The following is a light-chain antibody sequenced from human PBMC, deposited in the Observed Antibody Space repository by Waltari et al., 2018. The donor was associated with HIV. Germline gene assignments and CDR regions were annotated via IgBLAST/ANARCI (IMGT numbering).Light chain of an antibody. CDR1: SSNIGAGYD. Sequence: QSVLTQPPSVSGAPGQRVTISCTGSSSNIGAGYDVQWYQQLPGTAPKLLIYGNTNRPSGVPDRFSGSNSDTSASLAITGLQAEDEADYYCQSYDSSLSAWVFGGGTKLTVL. CDR2: GNT. J-gene: IGLJ3*02. V-gene: IGLV1-40*01. CDR3: QSYDSSLSAWV.